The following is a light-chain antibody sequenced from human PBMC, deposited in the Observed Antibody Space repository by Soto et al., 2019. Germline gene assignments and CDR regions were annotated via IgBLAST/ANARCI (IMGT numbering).Light chain of an antibody. Sequence: DIVMTQSPDSLAVSLGERATINCKSSQSVLYSSNNKNYLAWYQQRPGQPPKLLIYWASTRESGVPDRFSGSGSGKDFPLTIPTLQAEDVAVYYCQKYESTPPTFGQGTKWEIK. J-gene: IGKJ2*01. CDR1: QSVLYSSNNKNY. V-gene: IGKV4-1*01. CDR3: QKYESTPPT. CDR2: WAS.